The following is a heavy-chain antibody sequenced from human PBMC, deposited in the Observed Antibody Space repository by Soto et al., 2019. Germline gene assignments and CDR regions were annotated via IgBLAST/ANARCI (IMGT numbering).Heavy chain of an antibody. Sequence: WASVKVSCKASGGTFSSYAISWVRQAPGQGLEWMGGIIPIFGTANYAQKFQGRVTITADESTSTAYMELSSLRSEDTAVYYCARAPPSIDAFDIWGQGTMVTVSS. CDR1: GGTFSSYA. V-gene: IGHV1-69*13. CDR2: IIPIFGTA. CDR3: ARAPPSIDAFDI. J-gene: IGHJ3*02.